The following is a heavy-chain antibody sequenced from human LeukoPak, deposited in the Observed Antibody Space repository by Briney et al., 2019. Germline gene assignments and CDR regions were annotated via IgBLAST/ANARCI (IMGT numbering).Heavy chain of an antibody. J-gene: IGHJ4*02. CDR2: INPNSGGT. V-gene: IGHV1-2*02. CDR3: ARDHCSGGSCHTDY. Sequence: ASVKVSCKASGYTFTGYYMHWVRQAPGQGLEWMGWINPNSGGTNYAQKFQGRVTMTRDTSISTAYMELSRLRSDDTAVYYCARDHCSGGSCHTDYWGQGTLVTVSS. CDR1: GYTFTGYY. D-gene: IGHD2-15*01.